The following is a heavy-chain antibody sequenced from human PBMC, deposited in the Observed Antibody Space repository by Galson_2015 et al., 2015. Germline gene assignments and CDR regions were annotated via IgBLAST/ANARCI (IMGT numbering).Heavy chain of an antibody. Sequence: SVKVSCKASGYTFTSYAMNWVRQAPGQGLEWMGWINTNTGNPTYAQGFTGRFVFSLDTSVSTAYLQISSLKAEDTAVYYCARVRCSSTSCYGGWFDPWGQGTLVTVSS. CDR3: ARVRCSSTSCYGGWFDP. V-gene: IGHV7-4-1*02. CDR1: GYTFTSYA. J-gene: IGHJ5*02. CDR2: INTNTGNP. D-gene: IGHD2-2*01.